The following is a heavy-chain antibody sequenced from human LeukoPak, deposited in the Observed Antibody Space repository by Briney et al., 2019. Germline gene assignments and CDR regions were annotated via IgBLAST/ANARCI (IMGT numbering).Heavy chain of an antibody. J-gene: IGHJ6*03. D-gene: IGHD6-13*01. CDR2: FSVYTEKT. CDR3: ARVRQQVANYYYYYMDV. Sequence: ASVKVSCKASGYDFRGYSISWVRRAPGQGLEWMGWFSVYTEKTQYAQNLQGRVTMTTDPSTSTAYMELRSLTSDDTAVYYCARVRQQVANYYYYYMDVWGTGTTVIISS. CDR1: GYDFRGYS. V-gene: IGHV1-18*01.